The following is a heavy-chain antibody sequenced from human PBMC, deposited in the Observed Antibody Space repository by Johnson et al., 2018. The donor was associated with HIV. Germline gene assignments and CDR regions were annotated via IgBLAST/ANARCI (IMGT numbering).Heavy chain of an antibody. V-gene: IGHV3-66*01. Sequence: MQLVESGGGLVQPGGSLRLSCAASGIIVTGNFMSWVRQAPGKGLEWVSVINAGGDTYYADSVKGRFTISRDRSKNTVSLQMNSLSVEDTAVYYCARDDRPDGFDIWGQGTMVTVSS. D-gene: IGHD1-14*01. CDR2: INAGGDT. J-gene: IGHJ3*02. CDR1: GIIVTGNF. CDR3: ARDDRPDGFDI.